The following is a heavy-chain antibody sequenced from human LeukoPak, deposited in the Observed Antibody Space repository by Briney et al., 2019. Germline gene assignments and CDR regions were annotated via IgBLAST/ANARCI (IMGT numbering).Heavy chain of an antibody. CDR1: GFTFNTYA. D-gene: IGHD2-8*02. Sequence: PGGSLRLSCAASGFTFNTYAMSWVRQAPGKGLEWVSAISGSGDSTYYADSVKGRFTISRDNSKNTLYLQMNSLRAEDTAVYYCARGLLAGPSAHSAIFDYWGQGTLVTVSS. J-gene: IGHJ4*02. CDR3: ARGLLAGPSAHSAIFDY. CDR2: ISGSGDST. V-gene: IGHV3-23*01.